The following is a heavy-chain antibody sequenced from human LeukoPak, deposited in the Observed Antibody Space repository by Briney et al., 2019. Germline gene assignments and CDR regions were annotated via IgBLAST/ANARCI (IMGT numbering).Heavy chain of an antibody. CDR3: SRESGGFCPFGY. CDR2: ISLTGRT. D-gene: IGHD1-26*01. V-gene: IGHV4-4*02. Sequence: SETLSLTCGVSGGSISGTNWWSWVRQPPGQGLEWIGEISLTGRTTYNPSLNGRVTMSLDESSNQLSLSLTSVTAADTAIYYCSRESGGFCPFGYWGQGTLVIVPS. CDR1: GGSISGTNW. J-gene: IGHJ4*02.